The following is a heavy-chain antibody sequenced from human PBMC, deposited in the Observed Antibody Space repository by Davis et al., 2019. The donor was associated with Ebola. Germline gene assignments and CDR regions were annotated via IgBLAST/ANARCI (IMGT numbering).Heavy chain of an antibody. D-gene: IGHD3-3*01. J-gene: IGHJ6*04. CDR2: ISYDGSNK. CDR3: ARSGLSFGVVKYHYGMDV. CDR1: GFTFSSYA. V-gene: IGHV3-30*04. Sequence: GESLKISCAASGFTFSSYAMHWVRQAPGKGLEWVAVISYDGSNKYYADSVKGRFTISRDNSKNTLYLQMNSLRGEDTAVYYCARSGLSFGVVKYHYGMDVWGKGTTVTVSS.